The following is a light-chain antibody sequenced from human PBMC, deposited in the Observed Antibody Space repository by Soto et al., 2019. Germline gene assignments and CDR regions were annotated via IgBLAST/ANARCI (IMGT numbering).Light chain of an antibody. CDR1: QSVSSY. V-gene: IGKV3-11*01. Sequence: EIVLTHSPGTLSLSPWERATLSARASQSVSSYLAWYQQKPGQAPRLLIYDASNRATGIPARFSGSGSGTDFTHTISSLEPEDFAVYYCQQRSNWLITFGQGTRLEIK. CDR3: QQRSNWLIT. J-gene: IGKJ5*01. CDR2: DAS.